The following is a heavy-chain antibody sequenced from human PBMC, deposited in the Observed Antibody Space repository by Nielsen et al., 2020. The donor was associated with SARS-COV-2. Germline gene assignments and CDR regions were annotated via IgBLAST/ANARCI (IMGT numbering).Heavy chain of an antibody. V-gene: IGHV3-11*06. CDR2: ISSSSSYT. CDR1: GFTFSDYY. Sequence: GESLKISCAASGFTFSDYYMSWIRQAPGKGLEWLSYISSSSSYTNFADSVKGRFTISRDNAKNTLYLQMNSLRAEDTAVYYCARDLPPYGSGRLYGMDVWGQGTTVTVSS. J-gene: IGHJ6*02. CDR3: ARDLPPYGSGRLYGMDV. D-gene: IGHD3-10*01.